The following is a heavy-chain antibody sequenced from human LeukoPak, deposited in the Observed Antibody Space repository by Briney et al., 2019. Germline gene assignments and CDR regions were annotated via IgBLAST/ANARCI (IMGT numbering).Heavy chain of an antibody. CDR1: GYTFTSYY. J-gene: IGHJ4*02. CDR3: ARGLWRGSSSSYFDY. V-gene: IGHV1-46*01. D-gene: IGHD6-6*01. Sequence: ASVKVSCKASGYTFTSYYKHWVRQAPGQGLEWMGIINPSGGSTSYAQKLQGRVTITRNTSISTAYMELSSLRSEDTAVYYCARGLWRGSSSSYFDYWGQGTLVTVSS. CDR2: INPSGGST.